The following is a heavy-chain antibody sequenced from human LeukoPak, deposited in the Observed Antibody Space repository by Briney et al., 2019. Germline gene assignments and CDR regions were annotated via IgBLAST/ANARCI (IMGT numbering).Heavy chain of an antibody. V-gene: IGHV4-59*12. CDR1: GGSISSYY. CDR2: IYYSWST. D-gene: IGHD4-17*01. CDR3: AIETTVTYDN. J-gene: IGHJ4*02. Sequence: KAPETLSLTCTVAGGSISSYYWSWVRHPPGKGLGWVGYIYYSWSTNYNPSLKSRVTISVDTSKNQFSLKLSSVTAADTAVYYCAIETTVTYDNWGQGTLVTVSS.